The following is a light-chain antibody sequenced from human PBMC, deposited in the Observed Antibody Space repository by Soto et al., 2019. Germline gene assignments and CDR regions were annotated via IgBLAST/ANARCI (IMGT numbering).Light chain of an antibody. Sequence: QSALTQPASVSGSPGQSITISCTGTSSDVGGYNYVSWYQQHPGKAPKLMIYDVSNRPSGVSNRFSGSKSGNTASLTISGLQSADEADYYCCSYTSSHTVVFGGGTNLTVL. V-gene: IGLV2-14*01. CDR1: SSDVGGYNY. CDR2: DVS. J-gene: IGLJ2*01. CDR3: CSYTSSHTVV.